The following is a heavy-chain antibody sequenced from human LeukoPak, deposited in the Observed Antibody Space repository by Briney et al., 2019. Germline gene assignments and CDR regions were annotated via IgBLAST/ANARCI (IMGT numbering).Heavy chain of an antibody. Sequence: PGGSLRLSCAASGFTFSDYYMSWIRQAPGQGLEWVSYISSSGGAIYYADSVRGPFTNPRDNAKNSLYLQMNSLRAEDTAVYYCAAEYSSSSPLDYWGQGTLVTVSS. J-gene: IGHJ4*02. V-gene: IGHV3-11*01. CDR1: GFTFSDYY. D-gene: IGHD6-6*01. CDR3: AAEYSSSSPLDY. CDR2: ISSSGGAI.